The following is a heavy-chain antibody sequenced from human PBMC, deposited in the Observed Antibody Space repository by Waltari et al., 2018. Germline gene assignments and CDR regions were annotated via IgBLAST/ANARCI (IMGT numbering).Heavy chain of an antibody. J-gene: IGHJ4*02. D-gene: IGHD3-22*01. V-gene: IGHV4-39*07. CDR2: IYYSGST. CDR3: EGHYYDSSGYYYEEVYDY. CDR1: GGSISSSSYY. Sequence: QLQLQESGPGLVKPSETLSLTCTVSGGSISSSSYYWGWIRQPPGKGLEWIGSIYYSGSTYYNPSLKSRVTISVDTSKNQFSLKLSSVTAADTAVYYCEGHYYDSSGYYYEEVYDYWGQGTLVTVSS.